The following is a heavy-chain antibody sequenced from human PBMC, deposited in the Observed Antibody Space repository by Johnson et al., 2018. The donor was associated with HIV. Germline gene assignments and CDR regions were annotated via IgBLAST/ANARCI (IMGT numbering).Heavy chain of an antibody. CDR3: ARVLESKVAAGSWAFDI. Sequence: VQLVESGGALVQPGGSLRLSCAASRLTFDNYWMNWVRQAPGKGLEWVASIKQDGSEEYYVDSVKGRFTISRDNAKNSLYLQMDSLRAEDTAVYYCARVLESKVAAGSWAFDIWGQGTMITVSS. V-gene: IGHV3-7*05. J-gene: IGHJ3*02. CDR2: IKQDGSEE. D-gene: IGHD6-13*01. CDR1: RLTFDNYW.